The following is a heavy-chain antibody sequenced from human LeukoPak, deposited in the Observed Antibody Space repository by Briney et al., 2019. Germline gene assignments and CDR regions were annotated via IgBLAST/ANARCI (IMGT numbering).Heavy chain of an antibody. CDR2: ISAYNDNT. V-gene: IGHV1-18*01. CDR3: ARDYGSGSSDDY. CDR1: GYIFTSYG. Sequence: ASVKVSCKASGYIFTSYGISWVRQAPGQGLEWMGWISAYNDNTNYARNVQGRVTMTTDTSTSTAYMELRSLRSDDTAVYYCARDYGSGSSDDYWGQGTLVTVSS. D-gene: IGHD3-10*01. J-gene: IGHJ4*02.